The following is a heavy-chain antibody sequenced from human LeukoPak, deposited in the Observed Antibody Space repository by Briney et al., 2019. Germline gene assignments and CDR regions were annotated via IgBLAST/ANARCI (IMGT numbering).Heavy chain of an antibody. V-gene: IGHV1-69*04. CDR1: GGTFSSYA. D-gene: IGHD3-22*01. CDR3: ATDYYYDSSGYAYYFDY. CDR2: IIPILGIA. J-gene: IGHJ4*02. Sequence: SVKVSCKASGGTFSSYAISWVRQAPGQGLEWMGRIIPILGIANYAQKFQGRVTITADKSTSTAYMELSSLRSEDTAVYYCATDYYYDSSGYAYYFDYWGQGTLVAVSS.